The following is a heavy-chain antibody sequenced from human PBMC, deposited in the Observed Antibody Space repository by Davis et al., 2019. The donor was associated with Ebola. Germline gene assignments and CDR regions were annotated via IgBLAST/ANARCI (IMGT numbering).Heavy chain of an antibody. CDR3: ARDKPWGQWLVLYYFDY. J-gene: IGHJ4*02. CDR2: IKQDGSEK. D-gene: IGHD6-19*01. V-gene: IGHV3-7*01. Sequence: PGGSLRLSCAASGFSFTAYWMTWVRQAPGKGLEWVANIKQDGSEKYYVDSVKGRFTISRDNAKNSLYLQMSSLRAEDTAVYYCARDKPWGQWLVLYYFDYWGQGTLVTVSS. CDR1: GFSFTAYW.